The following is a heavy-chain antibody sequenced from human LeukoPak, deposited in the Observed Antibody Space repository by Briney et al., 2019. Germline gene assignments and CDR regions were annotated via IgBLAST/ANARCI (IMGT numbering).Heavy chain of an antibody. Sequence: GGSLRLSCAASGFTFTTYAMSWVRQAPGKGLEWVSLISGSGGGTYYADSVKGRFTISRDNSKNTLYLQMNSLRAEDTAVYYCAKANTHDFWSGYSFDYWGQGTLVTVSS. J-gene: IGHJ4*02. CDR3: AKANTHDFWSGYSFDY. D-gene: IGHD3-3*01. V-gene: IGHV3-23*01. CDR1: GFTFTTYA. CDR2: ISGSGGGT.